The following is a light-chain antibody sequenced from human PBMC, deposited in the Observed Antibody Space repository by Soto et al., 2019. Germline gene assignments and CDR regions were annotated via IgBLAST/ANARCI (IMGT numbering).Light chain of an antibody. V-gene: IGLV2-23*01. J-gene: IGLJ1*01. CDR3: CSYAGSGTYV. CDR2: EDS. Sequence: QSVLTQPASVCGSPGQSITSSCTGNSSDVGSYNLVSWYQQHPGKAPKLIIYEDSKRPSGVSNRFSGSKSGNTASLTISGLQAEDEADYYCCSYAGSGTYVFGTGTKVTVL. CDR1: SSDVGSYNL.